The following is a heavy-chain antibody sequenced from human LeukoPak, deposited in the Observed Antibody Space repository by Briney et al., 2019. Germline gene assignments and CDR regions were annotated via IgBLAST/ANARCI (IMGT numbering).Heavy chain of an antibody. J-gene: IGHJ4*02. CDR2: ISVSGGST. Sequence: GGSLRLSCAASGFTLSSYAMSWVRQAPGKGLEWVSGISVSGGSTYHAESVKGRFTISRDNSKNTLYLQMNSLRAEDTAVYYCAKDQYSSSWYGGDYWGQGTLVTVSS. V-gene: IGHV3-23*01. D-gene: IGHD6-13*01. CDR3: AKDQYSSSWYGGDY. CDR1: GFTLSSYA.